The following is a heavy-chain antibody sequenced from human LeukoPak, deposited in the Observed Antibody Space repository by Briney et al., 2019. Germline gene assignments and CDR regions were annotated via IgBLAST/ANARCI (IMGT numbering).Heavy chain of an antibody. CDR1: GYTLTELS. V-gene: IGHV1-24*01. CDR2: FDPEDGET. D-gene: IGHD6-19*01. Sequence: VASLKVSCKVSGYTLTELSMHWVRQAPGKGLEWMGGFDPEDGETIYAQKFQGRVTMTEDTSTDTAYMELSSLRSEDTAVYYCARRDTSGWLPDYWGQGTLVTVSS. CDR3: ARRDTSGWLPDY. J-gene: IGHJ4*02.